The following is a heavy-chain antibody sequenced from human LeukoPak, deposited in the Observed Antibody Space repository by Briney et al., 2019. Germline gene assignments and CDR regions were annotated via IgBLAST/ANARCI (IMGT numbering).Heavy chain of an antibody. CDR2: TGYNGNT. D-gene: IGHD6-19*01. Sequence: ASVKVSCKASGYTFSNYGISWVRQAPGLGLEWMGWTGYNGNTNYAQKFQDRVTMTTDTSTTTAYMELRSLESDDTAVYYCARHSGSGWQALGYWGQGTLVTVSS. J-gene: IGHJ4*02. CDR1: GYTFSNYG. V-gene: IGHV1-18*04. CDR3: ARHSGSGWQALGY.